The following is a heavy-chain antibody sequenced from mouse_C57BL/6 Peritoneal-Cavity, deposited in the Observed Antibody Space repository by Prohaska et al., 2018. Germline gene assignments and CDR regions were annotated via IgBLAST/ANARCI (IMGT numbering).Heavy chain of an antibody. CDR2: INSDGSAI. D-gene: IGHD2-1*01. CDR1: GFTFSGFW. Sequence: EVQLLETGGGLVQPGGSRGLSCEGSGFTFSGFWMSWVRQTPGKTLEWIGDINSDGSAINYAASIKDRFTSFRDNDKSTLYLQIGNVRSEDTATYFCMRYGNYWYFDVWGTGTTVTVSS. J-gene: IGHJ1*03. CDR3: MRYGNYWYFDV. V-gene: IGHV11-2*01.